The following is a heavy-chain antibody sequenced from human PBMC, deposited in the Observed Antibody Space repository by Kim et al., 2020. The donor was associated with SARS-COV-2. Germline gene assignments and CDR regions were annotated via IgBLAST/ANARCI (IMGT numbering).Heavy chain of an antibody. CDR2: IYYSGST. Sequence: SETLSLTCTVSGGSISSSSYYWGWIRQPPGKGLEWIGSIYYSGSTYYNPSLKSRVTISVDTSKNQFSLKLSSVTAADTAVYYCARASLGLDPEYFQHWGQGTLGTVSS. V-gene: IGHV4-39*07. J-gene: IGHJ1*01. D-gene: IGHD3-9*01. CDR1: GGSISSSSYY. CDR3: ARASLGLDPEYFQH.